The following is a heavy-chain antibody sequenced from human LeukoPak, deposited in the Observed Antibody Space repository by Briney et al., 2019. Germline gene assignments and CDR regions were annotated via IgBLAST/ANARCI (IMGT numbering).Heavy chain of an antibody. CDR2: ASHSGGT. J-gene: IGHJ5*02. CDR3: ARRQVGLRRDLWFDP. CDR1: GYSISSGYY. D-gene: IGHD2-15*01. Sequence: SETLSLTCLVSGYSISSGYYWGWIRQSPGKGLEWIGGASHSGGTYINPSLKSRVTILLDTSKNHVSLRLNPVPAADTAVYYCARRQVGLRRDLWFDPWGQGTLVTVSS. V-gene: IGHV4-38-2*01.